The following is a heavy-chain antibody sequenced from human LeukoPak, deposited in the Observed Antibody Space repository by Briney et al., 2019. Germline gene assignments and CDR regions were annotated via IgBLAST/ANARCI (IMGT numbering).Heavy chain of an antibody. J-gene: IGHJ4*02. D-gene: IGHD2-2*01. CDR2: MNPNSGNT. CDR1: GYTFTSYD. Sequence: GASVKVSCKASGYTFTSYDINWVRQVTGQGLEWMGWMNPNSGNTGYAQKFQGRVTITRNTSISTAYMELSSLRSEDTAVYYCARICSSTSCYGGGDYWGQGTLVTVSS. CDR3: ARICSSTSCYGGGDY. V-gene: IGHV1-8*03.